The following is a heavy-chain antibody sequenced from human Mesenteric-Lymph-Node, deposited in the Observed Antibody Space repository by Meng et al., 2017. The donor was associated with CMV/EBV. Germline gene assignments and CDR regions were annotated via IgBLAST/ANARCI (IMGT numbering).Heavy chain of an antibody. CDR2: ISGSGDST. D-gene: IGHD3-9*01. CDR3: AKGRCYDILAGFCAFDY. J-gene: IGHJ4*02. Sequence: FSFSVYARGWGRQPPGKAVGRVSAISGSGDSTHYADSVEGRVTIARDNSKNTLYVQINSLRAEDTAIYYCAKGRCYDILAGFCAFDYWGQGTLVTVSS. CDR1: FSFSVYA. V-gene: IGHV3-23*01.